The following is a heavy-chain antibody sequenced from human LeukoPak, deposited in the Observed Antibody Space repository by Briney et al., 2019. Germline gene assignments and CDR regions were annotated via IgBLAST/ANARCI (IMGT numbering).Heavy chain of an antibody. CDR2: VSTTGLT. CDR1: GASISNY. J-gene: IGHJ4*02. V-gene: IGHV4-4*07. CDR3: ARDYEGDSFFDY. Sequence: SETLSLTCTVSGASISNYWTWIRQPAGEGLEWIGRVSTTGLTTYSPSLRSRVTISVDTSKNRFSLKVRSVTAADTAVYYCARDYEGDSFFDYWGQGILVTVSS. D-gene: IGHD4-23*01.